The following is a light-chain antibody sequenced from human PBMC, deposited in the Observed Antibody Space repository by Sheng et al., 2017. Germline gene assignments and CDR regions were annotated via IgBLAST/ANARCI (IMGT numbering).Light chain of an antibody. J-gene: IGLJ2*01. CDR2: ANN. CDR3: ATWDDSLSGHVV. V-gene: IGLV1-40*01. CDR1: SSNIGAGYD. Sequence: QPVLTQPPSVSGAPGQRLTISCTGSSSNIGAGYDVHWYQQFPGTAPKLLIYANNNRPSGVPDRFSGSRSGASASLAITGLQAEDEADYYCATWDDSLSGHVVFGGGTKLTVL.